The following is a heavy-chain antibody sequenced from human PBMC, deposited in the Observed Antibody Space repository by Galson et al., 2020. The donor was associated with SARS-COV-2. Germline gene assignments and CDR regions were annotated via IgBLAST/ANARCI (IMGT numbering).Heavy chain of an antibody. J-gene: IGHJ6*02. Sequence: GGSLRLSCAASGFTFSSYWMSWVRQAPGKGLEWVANIKQDGSDKYYVDSVKGRYTISRDNAKNSLYLQMNSLRAEDTAVYYCARYSIAADNNYYHYGMDVWGQGTTVTVSS. V-gene: IGHV3-7*03. D-gene: IGHD6-13*01. CDR3: ARYSIAADNNYYHYGMDV. CDR2: IKQDGSDK. CDR1: GFTFSSYW.